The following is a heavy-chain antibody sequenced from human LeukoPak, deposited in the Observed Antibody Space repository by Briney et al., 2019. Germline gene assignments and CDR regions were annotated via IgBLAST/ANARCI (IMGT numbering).Heavy chain of an antibody. V-gene: IGHV4-61*02. CDR3: AREVLSYYDSSGAFDY. CDR1: GGSISSGRYY. D-gene: IGHD3-22*01. CDR2: IYTSGST. J-gene: IGHJ4*02. Sequence: PSQTLSLTCPVSGGSISSGRYYWGWIRQPAGKGLEWIVRIYTSGSTNYIPSLKGRVTISVDTSKNQFSLKLSSVTAADTAVYYCAREVLSYYDSSGAFDYWGQGTLVTVSS.